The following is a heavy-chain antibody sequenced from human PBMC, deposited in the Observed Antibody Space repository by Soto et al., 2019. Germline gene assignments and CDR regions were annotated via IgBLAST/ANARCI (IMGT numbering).Heavy chain of an antibody. V-gene: IGHV3-30*18. J-gene: IGHJ4*01. CDR3: AKGRFDVVTISPFDH. D-gene: IGHD3-3*02. CDR1: GFTFSSFG. Sequence: GGSLRLSCAASGFTFSSFGMHWVRQAPGKGPEWVAVISYDGTEEKYADSVKGRATVSRDNSKNTVYLQMNRLRGDDSAIYYCAKGRFDVVTISPFDHWGQGTLVTVSS. CDR2: ISYDGTEE.